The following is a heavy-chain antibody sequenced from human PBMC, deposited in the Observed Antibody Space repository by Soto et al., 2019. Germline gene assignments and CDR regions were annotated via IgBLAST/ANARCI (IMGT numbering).Heavy chain of an antibody. CDR3: AREMGYGMDV. Sequence: QVQLQESGPGLVKPSQTLSLTCTVSGGSISSGGYYWSWIRQHPGKGLEWIGYIYYSGSTYYNPSLRSRLTISEDTPKNQFSLKLSSVTAADTAVYYCAREMGYGMDVWGQGTTVTVSS. J-gene: IGHJ6*02. CDR2: IYYSGST. CDR1: GGSISSGGYY. V-gene: IGHV4-31*03.